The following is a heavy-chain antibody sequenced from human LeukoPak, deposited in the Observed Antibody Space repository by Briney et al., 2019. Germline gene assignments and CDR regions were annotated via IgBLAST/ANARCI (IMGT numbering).Heavy chain of an antibody. J-gene: IGHJ4*02. Sequence: GRSLRLSCAASGFTFSSYGMHWVRQAPGKGLEWVANIKQDGSEKYYVDSVKGRFTISRDNAKKSLYLQMNSLRAEDTAVYYCARTVGATRGEFDYWGQGTLVTVSS. CDR2: IKQDGSEK. CDR1: GFTFSSYG. D-gene: IGHD1-26*01. CDR3: ARTVGATRGEFDY. V-gene: IGHV3-7*01.